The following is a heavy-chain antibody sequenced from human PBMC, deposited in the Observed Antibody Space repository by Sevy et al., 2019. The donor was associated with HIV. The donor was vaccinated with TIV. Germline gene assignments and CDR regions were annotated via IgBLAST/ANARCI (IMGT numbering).Heavy chain of an antibody. CDR1: VFTFSSYW. V-gene: IGHV3-7*01. J-gene: IGHJ3*02. Sequence: GGSLRLSCAASVFTFSSYWMSWVRQAPGKGLEWVANIKQDGSEKYYVDSVKGRFTISRDNAKNSLYLQMNSLRAEDTAVYYCARVADIVVVPAAAGAFDIWGQGTMVTVSS. D-gene: IGHD2-2*01. CDR3: ARVADIVVVPAAAGAFDI. CDR2: IKQDGSEK.